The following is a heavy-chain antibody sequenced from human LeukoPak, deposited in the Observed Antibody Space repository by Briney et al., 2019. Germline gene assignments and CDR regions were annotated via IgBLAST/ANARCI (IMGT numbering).Heavy chain of an antibody. D-gene: IGHD5-18*01. V-gene: IGHV4-61*02. CDR2: IYTSGST. Sequence: SQTLSLTCTVSGGSLSSGSYYWSWLRQPAGKGLEWIGRIYTSGSTNYNPSLKSRVTISLDTSKNQFSLKLSSVTAADTAVYYCARDSDYGYPGPFDDWGQGTLVTVSS. CDR1: GGSLSSGSYY. J-gene: IGHJ4*02. CDR3: ARDSDYGYPGPFDD.